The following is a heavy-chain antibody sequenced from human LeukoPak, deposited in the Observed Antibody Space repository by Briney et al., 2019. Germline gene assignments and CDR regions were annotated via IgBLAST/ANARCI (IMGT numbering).Heavy chain of an antibody. CDR1: GFTVSSSY. CDR2: IYSGGST. Sequence: GGSLRLSCAASGFTVSSSYMSWVRQAPGKGLEWVSVIYSGGSTYYADSVKGRFTISRDNSKNTLYLQMNSLRAEDTAVYYCARKGYYYDSSGYQYYFDYWGQGTLVTVSS. J-gene: IGHJ4*02. D-gene: IGHD3-22*01. CDR3: ARKGYYYDSSGYQYYFDY. V-gene: IGHV3-66*01.